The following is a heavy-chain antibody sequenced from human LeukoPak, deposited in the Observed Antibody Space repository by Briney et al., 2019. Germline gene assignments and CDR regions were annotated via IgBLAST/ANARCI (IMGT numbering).Heavy chain of an antibody. D-gene: IGHD2-2*02. CDR1: GGSISSGSYY. V-gene: IGHV4-61*02. CDR3: ARDQKGYCSSTSCYINAFDI. Sequence: SETLSLTCTVSGGSISSGSYYWSWIRQPAGKGLEWIGRIYTSGSTNYNPSLKSRVTISVDTSKNQFSLKLSSVTAADTAVYYCARDQKGYCSSTSCYINAFDIWGQGTMVTVSS. CDR2: IYTSGST. J-gene: IGHJ3*02.